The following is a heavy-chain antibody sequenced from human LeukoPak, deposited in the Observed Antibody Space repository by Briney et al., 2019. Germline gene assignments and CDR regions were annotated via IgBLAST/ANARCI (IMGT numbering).Heavy chain of an antibody. J-gene: IGHJ3*02. CDR2: FSGSGGTT. V-gene: IGHV3-23*01. CDR1: GFTFSSYA. Sequence: GGSLRLSGAASGFTFSSYAMSWVRQAPGKGLEWVSAFSGSGGTTYYADSVKGRFTISRDNSKNTLYLQMNSLRAEDTAVYYCAKRVLRFSYDAFDIWGQGTMVTVSS. D-gene: IGHD3-3*01. CDR3: AKRVLRFSYDAFDI.